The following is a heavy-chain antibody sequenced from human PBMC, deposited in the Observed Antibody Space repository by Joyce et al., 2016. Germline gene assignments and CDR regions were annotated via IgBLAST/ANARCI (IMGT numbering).Heavy chain of an antibody. CDR2: MYDRGNT. D-gene: IGHD3-10*01. J-gene: IGHJ4*02. CDR1: GDSFTTGGYA. V-gene: IGHV4-30-2*01. Sequence: QLLLQESGPGLVKTSQTLSLTCAVSGDSFTTGGYAWNWIRQPPGKGLEWIGEMYDRGNTHFTPSLQSRVTISLDRSKSQFSLKLSSVTAADTAVYYCARAPRGPGYFDSWGQGTLVTVSS. CDR3: ARAPRGPGYFDS.